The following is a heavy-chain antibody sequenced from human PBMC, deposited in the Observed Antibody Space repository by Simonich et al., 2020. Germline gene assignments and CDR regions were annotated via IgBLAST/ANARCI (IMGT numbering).Heavy chain of an antibody. D-gene: IGHD2-21*01. CDR2: SNPTSDGT. CDR1: GYTFTGYY. CDR3: ARNGLVGILKAFDI. V-gene: IGHV1-2*02. J-gene: IGHJ3*02. Sequence: QVQLVQSGAEVKKPGASVKVSCKASGYTFTGYYMPWVRQAPGQGLEWMGWSNPTSDGTNYAQKFQGRVTMTRDTSISTAYMELSRLRADDTAVYYCARNGLVGILKAFDIWGQGTMVTVSS.